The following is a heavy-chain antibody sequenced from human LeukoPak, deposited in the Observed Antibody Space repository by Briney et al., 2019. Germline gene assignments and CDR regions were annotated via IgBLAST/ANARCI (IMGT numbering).Heavy chain of an antibody. Sequence: SETLSLTCAVSGGSISSGGYSWSWIRQPPGKGLEWIGYIYHSGSTYYNPSLKSRVTISVDRSKNQFSLKLSSVTAADTAVYYCASKIVVVPPGSEYFQHWGQGTLVTVSS. CDR3: ASKIVVVPPGSEYFQH. V-gene: IGHV4-30-2*01. CDR2: IYHSGST. D-gene: IGHD3-22*01. J-gene: IGHJ1*01. CDR1: GGSISSGGYS.